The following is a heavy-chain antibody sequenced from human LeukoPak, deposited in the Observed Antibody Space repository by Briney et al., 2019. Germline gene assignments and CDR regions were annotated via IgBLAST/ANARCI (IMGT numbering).Heavy chain of an antibody. CDR2: IYSGDSGT. J-gene: IGHJ4*02. CDR3: ASPVGRDSSWYIFDY. CDR1: GYSFTSYW. D-gene: IGHD6-13*01. V-gene: IGHV5-51*01. Sequence: GESLKISCKGSGYSFTSYWIGWVRQMPGKGLEWMGIIYSGDSGTTYSASFQGQVTISADKSISTAYLQWSSLKASDTAMYYSASPVGRDSSWYIFDYCRQATLVTVSS.